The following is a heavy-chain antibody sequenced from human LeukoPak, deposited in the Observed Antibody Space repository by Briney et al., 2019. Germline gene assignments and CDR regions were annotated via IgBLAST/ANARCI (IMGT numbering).Heavy chain of an antibody. Sequence: SETLSLTCAVYGGSFSGYYWSWIRQPPGKGLEWIGEINHSGSTNYNPSLKTRVTISVDTSKNQFSLELSSVTAADTAVYYCARAGSWKLNFDYWGQGTLATVSS. V-gene: IGHV4-34*01. CDR3: ARAGSWKLNFDY. J-gene: IGHJ4*02. D-gene: IGHD6-13*01. CDR1: GGSFSGYY. CDR2: INHSGST.